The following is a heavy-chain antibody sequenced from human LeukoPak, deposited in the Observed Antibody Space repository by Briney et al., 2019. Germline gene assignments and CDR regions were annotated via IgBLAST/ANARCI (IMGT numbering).Heavy chain of an antibody. CDR1: GFTFSSYG. Sequence: GRSLRLYCAASGFTFSSYGMHWVRQAPGKGLEWVAVISYDGSNKYYAHSVKGRFTISRDNSKNTLYLQMNSLRDEDTALYSCAKDTSSGYYDSSGYYYGNYFDYWGQGTLVTVSS. CDR3: AKDTSSGYYDSSGYYYGNYFDY. J-gene: IGHJ4*02. D-gene: IGHD3-22*01. CDR2: ISYDGSNK. V-gene: IGHV3-30*18.